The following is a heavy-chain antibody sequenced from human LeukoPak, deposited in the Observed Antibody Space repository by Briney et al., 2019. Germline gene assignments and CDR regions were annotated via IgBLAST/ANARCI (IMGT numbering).Heavy chain of an antibody. CDR3: AKDTGLAFDY. D-gene: IGHD3/OR15-3a*01. CDR2: ISGGGGST. CDR1: GFTFSSYA. V-gene: IGHV3-23*01. J-gene: IGHJ4*02. Sequence: SGGSLRLSCAASGFTFSSYAMSWVRQAPGKGLEWVSAISGGGGSTYYADSVKGRFTISRDNSKNTLYLQMNSLRAEDTAVYYCAKDTGLAFDYWGQGTLVTVSS.